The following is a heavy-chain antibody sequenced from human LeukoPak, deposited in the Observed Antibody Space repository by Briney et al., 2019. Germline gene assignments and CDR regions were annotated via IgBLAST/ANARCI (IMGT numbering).Heavy chain of an antibody. CDR2: ITGTGDET. V-gene: IGHV3-23*01. J-gene: IGHJ4*02. Sequence: GGSLRLSCAASGFTFSRYAMNWVRQAPGKGLEWVSTITGTGDETFYADSVKGRFTISRDNSRNTLYLQMNSLRAEDTAVYYCANPSGDDHWGQGTLVTVSS. D-gene: IGHD3-10*01. CDR1: GFTFSRYA. CDR3: ANPSGDDH.